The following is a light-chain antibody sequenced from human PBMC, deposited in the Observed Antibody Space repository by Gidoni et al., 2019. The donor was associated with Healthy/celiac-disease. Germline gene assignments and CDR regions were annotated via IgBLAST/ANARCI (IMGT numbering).Light chain of an antibody. Sequence: EIVLTQSPGTLSLSPGERATLSCRASQSVSSSYLAWYQQKPGQAPRLLIYGASSRATCLPDRFSGSGSGTYFTLTISRLEPEDFAVYYCQQYGSSPQFTFGPGTKVDIK. CDR1: QSVSSSY. CDR2: GAS. V-gene: IGKV3-20*01. CDR3: QQYGSSPQFT. J-gene: IGKJ3*01.